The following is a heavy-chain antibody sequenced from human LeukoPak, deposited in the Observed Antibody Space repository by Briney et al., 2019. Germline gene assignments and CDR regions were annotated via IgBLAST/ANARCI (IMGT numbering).Heavy chain of an antibody. V-gene: IGHV3-48*03. CDR1: GFTFSSYE. Sequence: PGGSLRLSCAASGFTFSSYEMNWVRQAPGEGLEWISYISSSGSGIYYEDSVKGRFTISRDNAKNTQFLQMNSLRVEDTAVYYCVRASTSGWYAMAYFDFWGQGTLVTVSS. J-gene: IGHJ4*02. D-gene: IGHD6-19*01. CDR2: ISSSGSGI. CDR3: VRASTSGWYAMAYFDF.